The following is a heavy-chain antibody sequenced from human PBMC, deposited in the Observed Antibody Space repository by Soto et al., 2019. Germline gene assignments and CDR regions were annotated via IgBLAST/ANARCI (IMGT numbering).Heavy chain of an antibody. CDR1: GFTFSSYG. CDR3: AKDLSGYDIMTGYPPYYYYGMDV. CDR2: ISYDGSNK. V-gene: IGHV3-30*18. Sequence: QVQLVESGGGVVQPGRSLRLSCAASGFTFSSYGMHWVRQAPGKGLEWVAVISYDGSNKYYADSVKGRFTISRDNSKNTLYLQMNILSAEVTSVYYCAKDLSGYDIMTGYPPYYYYGMDVCVQGTTVTVSS. J-gene: IGHJ6*02. D-gene: IGHD3-9*01.